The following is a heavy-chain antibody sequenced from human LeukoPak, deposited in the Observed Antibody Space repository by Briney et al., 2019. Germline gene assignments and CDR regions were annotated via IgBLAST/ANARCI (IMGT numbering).Heavy chain of an antibody. CDR3: AKPSRGGGINSGLDY. D-gene: IGHD3-10*01. CDR1: GFTFTSYA. V-gene: IGHV3-23*01. J-gene: IGHJ4*02. Sequence: GSLRLSCAASGFTFTSYAMSWVRQAPGKGLGWVSAISGSGGTTYYADSVKGRFTISRDNSKNTLYLQMNSLRAEDTAVYYCAKPSRGGGINSGLDYLGQGTLVTVSS. CDR2: ISGSGGTT.